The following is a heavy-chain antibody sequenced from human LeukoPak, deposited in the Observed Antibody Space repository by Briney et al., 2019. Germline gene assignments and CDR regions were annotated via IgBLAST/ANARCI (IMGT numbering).Heavy chain of an antibody. V-gene: IGHV1-2*02. CDR1: GYIFTNHY. CDR3: GRDNYGRLDS. J-gene: IGHJ4*02. Sequence: ASVKVSCKASGYIFTNHYMHWVRQAPGQGLEWIGWIDPNSGGTISAQKFQGRVTMTKDSSISTVFMQLNSLKSDDTAVYYCGRDNYGRLDSWGQGTLVTVSS. D-gene: IGHD4-17*01. CDR2: IDPNSGGT.